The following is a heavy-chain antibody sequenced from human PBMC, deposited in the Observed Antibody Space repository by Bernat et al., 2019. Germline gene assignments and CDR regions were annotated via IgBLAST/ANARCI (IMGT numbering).Heavy chain of an antibody. CDR1: GFTFSSYA. CDR3: AKHVGITMVRERPHTWILFQH. V-gene: IGHV3-23*04. D-gene: IGHD3-10*01. Sequence: EVQLVESGGGLVQPGGSLRLSCAASGFTFSSYAMSWVRQAPGKGLEWVSAISGSGGSTYYADSVKGRFTISRDNSKNTLYLQMNSLRAEDTAVYYCAKHVGITMVRERPHTWILFQHWGQGTLVTVSS. CDR2: ISGSGGST. J-gene: IGHJ1*01.